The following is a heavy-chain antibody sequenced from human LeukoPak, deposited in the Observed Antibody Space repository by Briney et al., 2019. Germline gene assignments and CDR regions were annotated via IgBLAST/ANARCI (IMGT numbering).Heavy chain of an antibody. Sequence: GGSLRLSCAASGFTFSSYAMSWVRQAPGKGLEWVSAISGSGGSTYCADSVKGRFTISRDNSRNTLYLQMNSLRAEDTAVYYCAKDPRSGTGAYWGQGTLVTVSS. J-gene: IGHJ4*02. CDR2: ISGSGGST. D-gene: IGHD6-13*01. V-gene: IGHV3-23*01. CDR3: AKDPRSGTGAY. CDR1: GFTFSSYA.